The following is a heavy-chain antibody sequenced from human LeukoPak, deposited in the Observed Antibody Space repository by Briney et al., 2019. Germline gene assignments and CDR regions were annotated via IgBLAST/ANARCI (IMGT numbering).Heavy chain of an antibody. D-gene: IGHD2-21*01. Sequence: GGSLRLSCAASGISFFNAWMSWVRQAPGKGLEWVGRIKSKTDGGTTDYAAPVKGRFTISRDDSKNTLYLQMNSLKTEDTAVYYCVTPIILPTYCGGIGWGQGTLVTVSS. CDR3: VTPIILPTYCGGIG. CDR2: IKSKTDGGTT. J-gene: IGHJ4*02. CDR1: GISFFNAW. V-gene: IGHV3-15*01.